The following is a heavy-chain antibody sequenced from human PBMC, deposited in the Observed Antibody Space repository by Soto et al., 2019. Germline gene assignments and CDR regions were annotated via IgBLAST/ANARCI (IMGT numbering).Heavy chain of an antibody. V-gene: IGHV3-30-3*01. Sequence: QVQLVESGGGVVQPGRSLRLSCAASGFTFSSDAMYWVRQAPGKGLEWVAVISYDGNNKYYADSVKGRFTISRDNSKNTLYLQMNSRRDEDTAVYYCARAGCDGGSCYTLVGLRHGMDVWGQGTTVTVSS. CDR1: GFTFSSDA. J-gene: IGHJ6*02. CDR2: ISYDGNNK. D-gene: IGHD2-15*01. CDR3: ARAGCDGGSCYTLVGLRHGMDV.